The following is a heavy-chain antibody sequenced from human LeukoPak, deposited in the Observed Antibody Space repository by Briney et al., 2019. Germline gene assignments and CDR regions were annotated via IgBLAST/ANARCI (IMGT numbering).Heavy chain of an antibody. CDR2: INPNSGGT. CDR3: ARGYCSSTSCYADWCDP. J-gene: IGHJ5*02. D-gene: IGHD2-2*01. Sequence: ASVKVSCKASGYTFTGYYMHWVRQAPGQGLEWMGWINPNSGGTNYAQKFQGRVTMTRDTSISTAYMELSRLRSDDTAVYYCARGYCSSTSCYADWCDPWGQGTLVTVSS. V-gene: IGHV1-2*02. CDR1: GYTFTGYY.